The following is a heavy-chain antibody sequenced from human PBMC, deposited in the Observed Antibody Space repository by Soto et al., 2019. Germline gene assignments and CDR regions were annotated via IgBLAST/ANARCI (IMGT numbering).Heavy chain of an antibody. V-gene: IGHV1-69*02. CDR3: ASTPLGYCSGGSCYSDY. Sequence: SVKVSFKASGGTFSSYTISWVRQAPGQGLEWMGRIIPILGIANYAQKFQGRVTITADKSTSTAYMELSSLRSEDTAVYYCASTPLGYCSGGSCYSDYWGQGTLVTVSS. CDR2: IIPILGIA. D-gene: IGHD2-15*01. CDR1: GGTFSSYT. J-gene: IGHJ4*02.